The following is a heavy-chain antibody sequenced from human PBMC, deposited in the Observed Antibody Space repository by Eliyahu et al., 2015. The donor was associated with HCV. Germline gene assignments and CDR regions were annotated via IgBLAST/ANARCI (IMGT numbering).Heavy chain of an antibody. CDR2: ISYDGSNK. CDR1: GFTFSSYG. CDR3: ARDQEQLAQSNDYYYGMDV. Sequence: QVQLVESGGGVVQPGRSLRLSCAASGFTFSSYGMPWVRQAPGKGLEWVAVISYDGSNKYYADSVKGRFTISRDNSKNTLYLQMNSLRAEDTAVYYCARDQEQLAQSNDYYYGMDVWGQGTTVTVSS. D-gene: IGHD6-6*01. V-gene: IGHV3-30*03. J-gene: IGHJ6*02.